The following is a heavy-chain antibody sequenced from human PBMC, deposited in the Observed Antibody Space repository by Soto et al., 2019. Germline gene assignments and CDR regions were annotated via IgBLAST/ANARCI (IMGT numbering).Heavy chain of an antibody. J-gene: IGHJ6*02. CDR2: VKYDGSQT. CDR3: TRDFQGPLDYGMEV. V-gene: IGHV3-7*01. D-gene: IGHD1-1*01. CDR1: GFTFSSYW. Sequence: PGGSLRLSFADSGFTFSSYWMSWVRQAPGKGLEWVANVKYDGSQTYYVGSVKGRFTISRDNAKNSLYLQMNSLRAEDTAVYYCTRDFQGPLDYGMEVWGQGTKVTVSS.